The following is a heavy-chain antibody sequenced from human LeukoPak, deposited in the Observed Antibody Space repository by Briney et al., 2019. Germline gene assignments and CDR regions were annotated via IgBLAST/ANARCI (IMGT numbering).Heavy chain of an antibody. CDR2: IYYSGST. D-gene: IGHD2-2*02. CDR3: VAYRLLYRWFDP. V-gene: IGHV4-30-4*08. CDR1: GGSISSGDYY. J-gene: IGHJ5*02. Sequence: SETLSLTCTVSGGSISSGDYYWSWIRQPPGKGLEWIGYIYYSGSTYYNPSLKSRVTISVDTSKNQFSLKLSSVTAADTAVYYCVAYRLLYRWFDPWGQGTLVTVSS.